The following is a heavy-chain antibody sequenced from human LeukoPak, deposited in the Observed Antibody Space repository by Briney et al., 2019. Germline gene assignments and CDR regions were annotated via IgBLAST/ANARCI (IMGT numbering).Heavy chain of an antibody. CDR1: GYTFTSYA. Sequence: ASVKVSCKASGYTFTSYAMHWVRQAPGQRLEWMGWINAGNGNTKYSQKFQGRVTITRDTSASTAYMELSSLRSEDTAVYYCARALGGTVVTPVDYWGQGTLVTVSS. J-gene: IGHJ4*02. CDR3: ARALGGTVVTPVDY. V-gene: IGHV1-3*01. CDR2: INAGNGNT. D-gene: IGHD4-23*01.